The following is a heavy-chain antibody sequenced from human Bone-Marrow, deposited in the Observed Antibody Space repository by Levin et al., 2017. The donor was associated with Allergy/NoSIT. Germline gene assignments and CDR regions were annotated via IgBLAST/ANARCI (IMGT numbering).Heavy chain of an antibody. CDR3: ATSAWDY. D-gene: IGHD6-19*01. CDR1: GFTFSNYN. Sequence: GESLKISCAASGFTFSNYNMNWVRQTPGKGLEWLSCITSSSSPIYYADSVLGRFTISRDNAKNSLYLQMNSLRAEDTAVYYCATSAWDYWGQGTLVTVSS. CDR2: ITSSSSPI. V-gene: IGHV3-48*01. J-gene: IGHJ4*02.